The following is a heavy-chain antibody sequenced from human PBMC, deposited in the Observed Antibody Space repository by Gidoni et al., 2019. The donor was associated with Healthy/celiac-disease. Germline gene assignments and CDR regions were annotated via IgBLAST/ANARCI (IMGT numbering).Heavy chain of an antibody. CDR3: TIYSGYEVY. CDR1: GCTFSNAR. Sequence: EVQLVEAGGGLVKPGGSLRLSCAAAGCTFSNARMSWVRQAPGKGLEWVGRIKSKTDGGTTDYAAPGKGSFPISRDASKNTLYLQMNSLKTEDTAVYYCTIYSGYEVYWGQGTLVTVSS. CDR2: IKSKTDGGTT. J-gene: IGHJ4*02. V-gene: IGHV3-15*01. D-gene: IGHD5-12*01.